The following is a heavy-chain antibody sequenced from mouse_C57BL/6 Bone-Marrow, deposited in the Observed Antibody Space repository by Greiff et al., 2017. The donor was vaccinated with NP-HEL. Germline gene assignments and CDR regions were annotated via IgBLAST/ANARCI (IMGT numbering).Heavy chain of an antibody. J-gene: IGHJ2*01. CDR2: IYPSSGYT. CDR3: SRGVLRNYFDY. CDR1: GYTFTSYT. V-gene: IGHV1-4*01. Sequence: VQLQQSGAELARPGASVKLSCKASGYTFTSYTMHWVKQRPGQGLEWIGYIYPSSGYTKYNQKFKDKATLTADKSSSTVYMQLSSLTSEDSAVYYCSRGVLRNYFDYWGQGTTLTVSS. D-gene: IGHD1-1*01.